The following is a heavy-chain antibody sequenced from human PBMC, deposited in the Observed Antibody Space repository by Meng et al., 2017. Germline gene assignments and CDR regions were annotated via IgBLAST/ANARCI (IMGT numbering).Heavy chain of an antibody. CDR3: ARWPGDLWGLDY. V-gene: IGHV3-74*01. Sequence: GGSLRLSCAASGFTFSSYWMHWVRQAPGKGLVWVSRINSDGSSTSYADSVKGRFTISRDNAKNTLYLQMNSLRAEDTAVYYCARWPGDLWGLDYWGQGTRVTVSS. CDR1: GFTFSSYW. J-gene: IGHJ4*02. CDR2: INSDGSST. D-gene: IGHD7-27*01.